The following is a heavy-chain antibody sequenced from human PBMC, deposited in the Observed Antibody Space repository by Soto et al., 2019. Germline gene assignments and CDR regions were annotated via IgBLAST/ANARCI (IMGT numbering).Heavy chain of an antibody. V-gene: IGHV4-30-4*01. Sequence: QVQLQESGPGLVKPSETLSLICSVSGGSISGGEFYWGWIRQPPGKGLEWIGYIHHRGSAYYNPSCSSGLSISLDASKDPFSLKVSSVTAAYSAVYYWARRLEPVYGDWHYVDRWGQGRLVIVSS. J-gene: IGHJ1*01. D-gene: IGHD4-17*01. CDR1: GGSISGGEFY. CDR3: ARRLEPVYGDWHYVDR. CDR2: IHHRGSA.